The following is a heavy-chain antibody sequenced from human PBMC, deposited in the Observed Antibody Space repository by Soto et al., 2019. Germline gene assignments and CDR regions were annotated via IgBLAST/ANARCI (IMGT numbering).Heavy chain of an antibody. D-gene: IGHD3-10*01. CDR2: MSYDGTTK. J-gene: IGHJ4*02. CDR3: ALEVRWSRYFDY. CDR1: GFIFSNYV. V-gene: IGHV3-30-3*01. Sequence: QVQLVESGGGVVQPGRSLRLSCAASGFIFSNYVMYWVRQAPGKGLEWVAVMSYDGTTKSYADSVKGRFTISRDNSQNTLYLQLNSLRPEDTGVYYCALEVRWSRYFDYWGQGTLVTVSS.